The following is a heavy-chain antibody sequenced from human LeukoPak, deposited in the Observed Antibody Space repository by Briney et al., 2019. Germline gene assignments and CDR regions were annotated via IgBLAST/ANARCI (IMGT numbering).Heavy chain of an antibody. CDR2: IKQDGSEK. D-gene: IGHD3-3*01. J-gene: IGHJ4*02. V-gene: IGHV3-7*03. CDR1: GFTFSSYW. Sequence: GGSLRLSCAASGFTFSSYWMSWVRQAPGKGLEWVANIKQDGSEKYYVDSVKGRFTISRDNAKNSLYLQMNSLRAEDTAVYYCSRDFPKEWLSSYYWGQGTLVTVSS. CDR3: SRDFPKEWLSSYY.